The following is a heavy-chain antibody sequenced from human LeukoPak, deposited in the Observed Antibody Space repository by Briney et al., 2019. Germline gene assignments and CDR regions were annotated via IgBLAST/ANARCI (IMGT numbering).Heavy chain of an antibody. V-gene: IGHV3-33*06. CDR2: IWSDGSDK. J-gene: IGHJ1*01. CDR3: AKDAQRGFDYSNSLQN. CDR1: GFTFSHYG. Sequence: PGGSLRLSCAASGFTFSHYGMHWVRQTPGAGLEWVAVIWSDGSDKYYAKSVKGRFTISRDNSKNSLFLQMKSLRAEDTAVYYCAKDAQRGFDYSNSLQNWGQGILVTVSS. D-gene: IGHD4-11*01.